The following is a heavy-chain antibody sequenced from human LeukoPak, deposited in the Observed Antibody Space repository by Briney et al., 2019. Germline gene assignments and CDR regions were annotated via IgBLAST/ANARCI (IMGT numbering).Heavy chain of an antibody. CDR1: GYTFTTHG. J-gene: IGHJ4*02. CDR3: ARDPLIAARGIYYFDY. Sequence: ASVKVSCKASGYTFTTHGVSWVRQAPGQGLEWMGWISRYNGNTNYAQNLQGRATMTTDTSTSTAYMELRSLRSDDTAVYYCARDPLIAARGIYYFDYWGQGTLVTVSS. D-gene: IGHD6-6*01. V-gene: IGHV1-18*01. CDR2: ISRYNGNT.